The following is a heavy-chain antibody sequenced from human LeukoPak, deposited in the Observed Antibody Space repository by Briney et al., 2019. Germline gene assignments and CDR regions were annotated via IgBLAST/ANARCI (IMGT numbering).Heavy chain of an antibody. J-gene: IGHJ4*02. CDR3: AKDYDLFAGALDY. D-gene: IGHD3-9*01. CDR2: IGDDGATT. CDR1: GFSFTCSA. Sequence: GGSLRLSCAASGFSFTCSAMGWVRQAPGKGLEWVSVIGDDGATTHYADSVRGRFTISRDNSKNTLSLQMNSLRAEDTAIYYCAKDYDLFAGALDYWGQGTLVTVSS. V-gene: IGHV3-23*01.